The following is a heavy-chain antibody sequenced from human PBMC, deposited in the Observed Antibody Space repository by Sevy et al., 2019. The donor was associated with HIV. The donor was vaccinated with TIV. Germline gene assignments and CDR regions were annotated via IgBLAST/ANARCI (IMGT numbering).Heavy chain of an antibody. V-gene: IGHV3-23*01. CDR3: TKDAGWPL. Sequence: GGSLRLSCAASGFLFGTNAMSWVRQAPGKGLEWVSGITSSASTTYYADSVKGRFTISRDNSKNTLYLQMNNLRAEDTAVYYCTKDAGWPLWGQGTLVTVSS. J-gene: IGHJ4*02. CDR1: GFLFGTNA. D-gene: IGHD3-9*01. CDR2: ITSSASTT.